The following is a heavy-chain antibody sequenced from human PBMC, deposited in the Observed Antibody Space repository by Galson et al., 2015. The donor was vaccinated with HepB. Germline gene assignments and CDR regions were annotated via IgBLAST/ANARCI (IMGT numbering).Heavy chain of an antibody. V-gene: IGHV3-7*01. CDR3: GRDTGNGWFFDY. CDR1: GFTFSDYY. J-gene: IGHJ4*02. CDR2: IKRDGSIK. Sequence: SLRLSCAASGFTFSDYYMTWARQAPGKGLEWVAHIKRDGSIKFYLDSVKGRFTISRDNARNSLYLQMNSLRADDTAVYYCGRDTGNGWFFDYWGQGTLVTVSP. D-gene: IGHD1-14*01.